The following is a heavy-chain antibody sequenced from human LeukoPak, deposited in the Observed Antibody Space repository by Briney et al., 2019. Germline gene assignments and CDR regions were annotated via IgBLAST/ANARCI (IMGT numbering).Heavy chain of an antibody. Sequence: PSETLSLTCTVSGGSISSSSYYWGWVRQPPGKGLEWIGRIYYSGSTYYNPSLKSRVTISVDTSKNQFSLKLSSVTAADTAVYYCARDPFGYYYDSSGYLDYWGQGTLVTVSS. D-gene: IGHD3-22*01. CDR3: ARDPFGYYYDSSGYLDY. V-gene: IGHV4-39*07. CDR1: GGSISSSSYY. J-gene: IGHJ4*02. CDR2: IYYSGST.